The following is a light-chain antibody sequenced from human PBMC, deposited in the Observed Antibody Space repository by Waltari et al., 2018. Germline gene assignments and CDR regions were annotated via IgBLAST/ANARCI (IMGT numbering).Light chain of an antibody. Sequence: QSVLTQPPSLSGTPGQRVPISWSGSSSNIGTTYGFWYQQFPGRAPKLLIYLDDHRPSGVPDRFSASKSGSSASLTISGLRPEDEADYHCAGWDDSLTGVVFGGGTKLTV. J-gene: IGLJ2*01. CDR3: AGWDDSLTGVV. CDR1: SSNIGTTY. CDR2: LDD. V-gene: IGLV1-47*01.